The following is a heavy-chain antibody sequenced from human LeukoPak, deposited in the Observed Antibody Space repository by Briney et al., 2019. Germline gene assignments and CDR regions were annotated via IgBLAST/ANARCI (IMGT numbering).Heavy chain of an antibody. CDR2: IYTSGST. CDR3: ARVRDSSGWTIIDY. CDR1: GGSLSSYY. V-gene: IGHV4-4*07. D-gene: IGHD6-19*01. Sequence: PSETLSLTCTVSGGSLSSYYWSWIRQPAGKGLEWIGRIYTSGSTNYNPPLKSRVTMSVDTSKNQFSLKLSSVTAADTAVYYCARVRDSSGWTIIDYWGQGTLVTVSS. J-gene: IGHJ4*02.